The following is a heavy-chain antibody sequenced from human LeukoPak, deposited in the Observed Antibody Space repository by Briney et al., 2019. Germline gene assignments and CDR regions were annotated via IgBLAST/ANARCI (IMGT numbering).Heavy chain of an antibody. J-gene: IGHJ5*02. Sequence: SETLSLTCTVSGGSISSTRDYWAWIRQPPGKELEWIGTIYYSGNAYYHPSLKSRVTILVDTSKNHFSLKLTSVTAADTAVYYCARDHWQQLSRWFDPWGQGTLVTVSS. D-gene: IGHD6-13*01. V-gene: IGHV4-39*07. CDR2: IYYSGNA. CDR3: ARDHWQQLSRWFDP. CDR1: GGSISSTRDY.